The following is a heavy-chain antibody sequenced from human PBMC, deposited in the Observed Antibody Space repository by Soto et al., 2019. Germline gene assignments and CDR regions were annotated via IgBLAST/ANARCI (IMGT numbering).Heavy chain of an antibody. CDR1: GYSFTSYW. D-gene: IGHD3-10*01. V-gene: IGHV5-51*01. Sequence: GESLKISCKVSGYSFTSYWIGCVRQMPGKGLEWMGIIYPGDSDTRYSPSFQGQVTISADKSISTAYLQWSSLKASDTAMYYCARLTMVRGVLGAFDIWGQGTMVTVSS. J-gene: IGHJ3*02. CDR3: ARLTMVRGVLGAFDI. CDR2: IYPGDSDT.